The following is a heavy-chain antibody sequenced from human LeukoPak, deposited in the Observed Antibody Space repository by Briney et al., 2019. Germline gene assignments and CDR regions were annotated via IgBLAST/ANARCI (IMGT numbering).Heavy chain of an antibody. Sequence: ASVKVSCKASGYTFIKYGISWVRQAPGQGLEWMGWISVHNGNTDYAQKLQGRVTMTTDTSTSTAYMELRRLRSDDTAVYYCARATLRYALYYYYMDVWGKGTTVTISS. CDR1: GYTFIKYG. CDR2: ISVHNGNT. CDR3: ARATLRYALYYYYMDV. D-gene: IGHD3-9*01. J-gene: IGHJ6*03. V-gene: IGHV1-18*01.